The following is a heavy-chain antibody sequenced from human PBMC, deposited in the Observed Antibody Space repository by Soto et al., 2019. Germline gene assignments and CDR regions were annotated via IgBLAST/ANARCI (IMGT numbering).Heavy chain of an antibody. V-gene: IGHV1-3*01. CDR1: GYPFTGHA. D-gene: IGHD3-16*01. J-gene: IGHJ5*02. CDR3: ARDAGYGWFDP. Sequence: QVQLVQSGSEVKKPGASVKLSCKASGYPFTGHALHWVRQAPGQSPEWVGWINGGNGNTKYSQKLQGRVTITRDTSANTAYMELTRVRSEDTAIYYCARDAGYGWFDPWGQGSLVTVSS. CDR2: INGGNGNT.